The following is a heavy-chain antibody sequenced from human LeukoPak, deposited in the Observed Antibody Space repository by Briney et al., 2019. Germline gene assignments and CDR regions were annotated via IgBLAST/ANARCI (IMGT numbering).Heavy chain of an antibody. CDR2: INHSGST. CDR1: GGSISSYY. CDR3: ARGRDWGSYPTLDY. V-gene: IGHV4-34*01. J-gene: IGHJ4*02. Sequence: SETLSLTCTDSGGSISSYYWSWIRQPPGKGLEWIGEINHSGSTNYNPSLKSRVTISVDTSKNQFSLKLSSVTAADTAVYYCARGRDWGSYPTLDYWGQGTLVTVSS. D-gene: IGHD3-16*01.